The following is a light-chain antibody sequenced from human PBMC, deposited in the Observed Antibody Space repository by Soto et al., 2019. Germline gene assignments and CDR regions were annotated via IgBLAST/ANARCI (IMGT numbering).Light chain of an antibody. CDR2: DVS. V-gene: IGLV2-14*01. J-gene: IGLJ1*01. Sequence: QSVLTQPASVSGSPGQSIAISCTGTSSDVGGYSYVSWYQQQPGKAPKLVISDVSTRPSGVSDRFSGSKSGNTASLTISGLQTEDEADYYCASYTTSSTYVFGTGTKVTVL. CDR1: SSDVGGYSY. CDR3: ASYTTSSTYV.